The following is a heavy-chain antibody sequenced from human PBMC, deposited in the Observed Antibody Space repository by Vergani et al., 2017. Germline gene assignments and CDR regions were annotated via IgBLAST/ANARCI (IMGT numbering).Heavy chain of an antibody. J-gene: IGHJ6*02. D-gene: IGHD3-10*01. Sequence: QVQLVQSGAEVKKPGSSVKVSCKASGGTFSSYTISWVRQAPGQGLEWMGRIIPILGIANYAQKFQGRVTITADKSTSTAYMELSSLRSEGTAVYYCARDQSITMVRGVVYGMDVWGQGTTVTVSS. CDR1: GGTFSSYT. V-gene: IGHV1-69*08. CDR2: IIPILGIA. CDR3: ARDQSITMVRGVVYGMDV.